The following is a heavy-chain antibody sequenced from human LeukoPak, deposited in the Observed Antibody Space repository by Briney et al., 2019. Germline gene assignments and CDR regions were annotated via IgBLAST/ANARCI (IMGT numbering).Heavy chain of an antibody. V-gene: IGHV5-51*01. CDR3: ARRPQYSNGPYYFDS. Sequence: GESLKISCKGSGYSFTRYWIGWVRQMPGKGLECMGIIYPADSDTRYSPSFQGQVTISADKSINTAYLQWSSLKASDTAMYYCARRPQYSNGPYYFDSWGQGTLVTVSS. D-gene: IGHD5-18*01. CDR2: IYPADSDT. CDR1: GYSFTRYW. J-gene: IGHJ4*02.